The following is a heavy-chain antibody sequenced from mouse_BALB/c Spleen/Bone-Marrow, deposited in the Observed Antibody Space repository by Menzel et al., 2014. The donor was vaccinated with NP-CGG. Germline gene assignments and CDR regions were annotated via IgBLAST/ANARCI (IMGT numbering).Heavy chain of an antibody. CDR3: SRNSNYSFDF. CDR1: GFTFSDYA. J-gene: IGHJ2*01. V-gene: IGHV5-9-4*01. D-gene: IGHD2-5*01. CDR2: ISNGGNYT. Sequence: VQLKDSGGALVKPGGSLKLSCAASGFTFSDYAMSWVRQSPEKRLEWVAEISNGGNYTYYPDTVTGRFTISRDNAKNTLYLEMSSLRSEDTAMYYCSRNSNYSFDFWGQGTTLTVSS.